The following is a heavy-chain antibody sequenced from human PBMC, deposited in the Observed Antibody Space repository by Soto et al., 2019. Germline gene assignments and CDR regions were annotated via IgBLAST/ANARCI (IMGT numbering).Heavy chain of an antibody. CDR3: ARDNGDSGASLVDH. V-gene: IGHV3-23*01. J-gene: IGHJ4*02. D-gene: IGHD3-22*01. Sequence: EVQLLESGGGLVQPGGSLRLSCAASGFTFSSYAMSWVRQAPGKGLEWVSAISGSGGSTYYADSVKGRFTISRDNSKNTLYLQMNSLRAEDTAVYYCARDNGDSGASLVDHWGQGTLVTVSS. CDR2: ISGSGGST. CDR1: GFTFSSYA.